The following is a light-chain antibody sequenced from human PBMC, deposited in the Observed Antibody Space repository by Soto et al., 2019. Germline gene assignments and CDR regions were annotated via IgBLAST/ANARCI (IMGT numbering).Light chain of an antibody. Sequence: DIPMTQSPSTLSASVGDRVTITCRASQSISSWLAWYQQKPGKAPKLLIYDASSLESGVPSRFSGSGSGTEFTLTFSSLQPDDFATYYCQQYNSYQYTFGQGTKLEIK. V-gene: IGKV1-5*01. CDR1: QSISSW. J-gene: IGKJ2*01. CDR2: DAS. CDR3: QQYNSYQYT.